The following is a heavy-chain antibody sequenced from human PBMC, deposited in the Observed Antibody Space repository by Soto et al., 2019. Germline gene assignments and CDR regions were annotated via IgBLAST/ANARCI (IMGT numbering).Heavy chain of an antibody. CDR2: IIPIFGTA. Sequence: SVKVSCKASGGTFSSYAISWVRQAPGQGLEWMGGIIPIFGTANYAQKFQSRVTITADESTSTAYMELSSLRSEDTAVYYCARGYCSSTSCYNYYYGMDVWGQGTTVTVSS. J-gene: IGHJ6*02. V-gene: IGHV1-69*13. CDR1: GGTFSSYA. D-gene: IGHD2-2*02. CDR3: ARGYCSSTSCYNYYYGMDV.